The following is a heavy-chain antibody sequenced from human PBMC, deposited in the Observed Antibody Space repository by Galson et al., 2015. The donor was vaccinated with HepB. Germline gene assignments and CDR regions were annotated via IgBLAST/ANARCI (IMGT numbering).Heavy chain of an antibody. CDR2: TNSDGRST. V-gene: IGHV3-74*01. CDR1: GFTFSTYW. CDR3: ARLGAYPGYTTGWDAFDI. D-gene: IGHD6-19*01. Sequence: SLRLSCAASGFTFSTYWLHWVRQAPGKGLVWVSRTNSDGRSTKYADSVKGRFNISRDNAKNTLFLQMNSLRAEDTAVYYCARLGAYPGYTTGWDAFDIWGQGTMVTVSS. J-gene: IGHJ3*02.